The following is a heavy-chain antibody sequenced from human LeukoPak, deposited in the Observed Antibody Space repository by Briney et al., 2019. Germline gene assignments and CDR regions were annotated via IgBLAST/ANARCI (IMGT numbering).Heavy chain of an antibody. CDR1: GFTFSSYS. CDR2: ISSSSSTI. D-gene: IGHD6-6*01. Sequence: GGSLRLSCAASGFTFSSYSMNWVRQAPGKGLEWVSYISSSSSTIYYADSVRGRFTISRDNAKNSLYLQMNSLRAEDTAVYYCARGAAPIDYWGQGTLVTVSS. V-gene: IGHV3-48*01. CDR3: ARGAAPIDY. J-gene: IGHJ4*02.